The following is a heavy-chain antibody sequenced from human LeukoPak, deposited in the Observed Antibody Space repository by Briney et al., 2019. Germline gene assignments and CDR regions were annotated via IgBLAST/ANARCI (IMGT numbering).Heavy chain of an antibody. CDR2: LSGSGGST. V-gene: IGHV3-23*01. CDR3: AKCGGYSGYDHFDY. D-gene: IGHD5-12*01. CDR1: GFTSSSYA. J-gene: IGHJ4*02. Sequence: PGGSLRLSCAASGFTSSSYAMSWVRQAPGKGLEWVSVLSGSGGSTYYADSVKGRFTISRDNSKTTVYLQMNSLRAEDTAVYYCAKCGGYSGYDHFDYWGQGTLVTVSS.